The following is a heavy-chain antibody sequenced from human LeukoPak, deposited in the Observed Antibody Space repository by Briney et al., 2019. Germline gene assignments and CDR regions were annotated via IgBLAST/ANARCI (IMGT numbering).Heavy chain of an antibody. V-gene: IGHV4-59*12. D-gene: IGHD3-10*01. CDR2: IYYSGST. Sequence: PSETLSLTCAVSGGSISSYYWSWIRQPPGKGLEWIGYIYYSGSTYYNPSLKTRVTISQDTSKNQFFLNLRSVTAADTAVYYCARGPFPNYYGSGSLWGQGALVTVSS. J-gene: IGHJ4*02. CDR1: GGSISSYY. CDR3: ARGPFPNYYGSGSL.